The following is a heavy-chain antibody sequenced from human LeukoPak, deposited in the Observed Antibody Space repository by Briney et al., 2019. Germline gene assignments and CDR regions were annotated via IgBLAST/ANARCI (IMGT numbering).Heavy chain of an antibody. D-gene: IGHD3-10*01. CDR3: TTYGSGRKFDY. J-gene: IGHJ4*02. CDR2: IESKTDGGTT. CDR1: GFSFSDAW. V-gene: IGHV3-15*04. Sequence: GGSLRLSCAASGFSFSDAWMSWVRQLPGKGLEWVGRIESKTDGGTTDYAAPVKGRFTGSRDDSTNTLYLQMNSLKSEDTAVYYCTTYGSGRKFDYWGQGILVTVSS.